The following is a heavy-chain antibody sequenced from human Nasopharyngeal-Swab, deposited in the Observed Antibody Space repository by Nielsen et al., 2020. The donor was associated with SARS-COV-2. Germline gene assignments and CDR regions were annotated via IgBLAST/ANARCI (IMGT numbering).Heavy chain of an antibody. CDR2: IYYSGST. CDR3: ARGTVYYYDSSGYYYYYYYGMDV. J-gene: IGHJ6*02. D-gene: IGHD3-22*01. V-gene: IGHV4-30-4*01. Sequence: RQAPGKGLEWIGYIYYSGSTYYNPSLKSRVTISVDTSKNQFSLKLSSVTAADTAVYYCARGTVYYYDSSGYYYYYYYGMDVWGQGTTVTVSS.